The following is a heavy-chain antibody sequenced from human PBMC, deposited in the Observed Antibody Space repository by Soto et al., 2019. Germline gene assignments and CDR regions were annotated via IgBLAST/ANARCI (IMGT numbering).Heavy chain of an antibody. J-gene: IGHJ4*02. CDR2: IYYSGST. Sequence: PSETLSLTCTVSCGSISSGDYYWSWIRQPPGKGLEWIGYIYYSGSTYSNPSLKSRVTISVDTSKNQFSLKLSSVTAADTAVYYCASAVVAATRFDYWGQGTLVTVSS. D-gene: IGHD2-15*01. V-gene: IGHV4-30-4*01. CDR1: CGSISSGDYY. CDR3: ASAVVAATRFDY.